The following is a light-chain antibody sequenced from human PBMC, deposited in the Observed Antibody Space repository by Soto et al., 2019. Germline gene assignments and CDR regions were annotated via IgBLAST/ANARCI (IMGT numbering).Light chain of an antibody. CDR3: QQYDRSPFT. V-gene: IGKV3-20*01. J-gene: IGKJ3*01. Sequence: EIVLTQSPGTLSLSPGERATLSCRASQSVSNNYLAWFQQKPGQAPRVLIYGVSSRATGIPDRFSGRGSGTDFTLTISRLEPEDVAVYYCQQYDRSPFTFGPGTKVDIK. CDR2: GVS. CDR1: QSVSNNY.